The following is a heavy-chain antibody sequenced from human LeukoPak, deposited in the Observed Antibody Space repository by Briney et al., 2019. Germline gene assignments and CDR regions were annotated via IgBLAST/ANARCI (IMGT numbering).Heavy chain of an antibody. Sequence: GGSLRLSCAASGFTFSSYSMTWVRQAPGKGLEWVSVIYSGGSTYYADSVKGRFTISRDNSKNTLYLQMNSLRAEDTAVYYCAKDYYGSGSYYHNPLDYWGQGTLVTVSS. J-gene: IGHJ4*02. CDR1: GFTFSSYS. CDR2: IYSGGST. D-gene: IGHD3-10*01. V-gene: IGHV3-53*01. CDR3: AKDYYGSGSYYHNPLDY.